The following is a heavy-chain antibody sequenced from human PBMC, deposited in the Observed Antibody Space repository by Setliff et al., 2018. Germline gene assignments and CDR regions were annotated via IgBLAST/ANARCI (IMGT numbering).Heavy chain of an antibody. CDR2: IYYSGST. V-gene: IGHV4-39*01. D-gene: IGHD3-16*01. Sequence: SETLSLTCTVSGGSISSSSYYWGWIRQPPGKGLEWIGSIYYSGSTYYNPSLKSRVTISVDTSKNQFSLKLSSVTAADTAVYYCASQDGRGGFVSYYYYGMDVWGQGTTVTVSS. CDR1: GGSISSSSYY. CDR3: ASQDGRGGFVSYYYYGMDV. J-gene: IGHJ6*02.